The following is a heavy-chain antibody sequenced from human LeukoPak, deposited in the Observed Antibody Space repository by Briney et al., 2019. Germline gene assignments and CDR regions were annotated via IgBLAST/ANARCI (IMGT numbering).Heavy chain of an antibody. J-gene: IGHJ4*02. V-gene: IGHV3-30*18. CDR3: AKGDGDGIDY. CDR1: GFTFSSYG. Sequence: GGSLRLSCAASGFTFSSYGMHWVRQAPGKGLEWVAVISYDGSNKYYADSVKGRFTISRDNSKNTLYLQMNSLRAEDTAVYYCAKGDGDGIDYWGQGTLVTVSS. CDR2: ISYDGSNK. D-gene: IGHD4-17*01.